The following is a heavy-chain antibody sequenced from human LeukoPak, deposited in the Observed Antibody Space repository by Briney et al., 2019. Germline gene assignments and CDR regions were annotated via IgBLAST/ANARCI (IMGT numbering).Heavy chain of an antibody. CDR1: GGSISSGSYY. J-gene: IGHJ5*02. Sequence: SQTLSLTCTVSGGSISSGSYYWSWIRQPAGKGLEWIGRIYTSGSTNYNPSLKSRVTMSVDTSKNQFSLKLSSVTAADTAVYYCAREGDYVDWFDPWGQGTLVTVSS. CDR3: AREGDYVDWFDP. V-gene: IGHV4-61*02. CDR2: IYTSGST. D-gene: IGHD4-17*01.